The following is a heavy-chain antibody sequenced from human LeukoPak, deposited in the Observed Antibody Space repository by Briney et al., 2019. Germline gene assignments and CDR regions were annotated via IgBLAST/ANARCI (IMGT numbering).Heavy chain of an antibody. CDR1: GGSISSYY. CDR3: TRAVGDSGYGRFSDC. D-gene: IGHD5-12*01. J-gene: IGHJ4*02. Sequence: PSETLSLTCTVSGGSISSYYWSWIRQPPGKGLEWIGYMDSSGSTIYNPSLQSRLTMSLDTSKNQFSLRLSSVTAADTAIYYCTRAVGDSGYGRFSDCWGQGSLVTVSS. V-gene: IGHV4-59*01. CDR2: MDSSGST.